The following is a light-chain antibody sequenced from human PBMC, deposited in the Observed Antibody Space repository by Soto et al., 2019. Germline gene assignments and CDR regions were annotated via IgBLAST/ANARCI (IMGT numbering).Light chain of an antibody. Sequence: DIHMTQSPSTLSASVGDRVTITCRASQSINNWLAWYQQKPGKAPKLLIYKASSLESGVPSRFSGSGSGTEFTLTISSLQPDDFATYYCQQYNSLWTFGQGTKVEIK. V-gene: IGKV1-5*03. CDR2: KAS. CDR3: QQYNSLWT. J-gene: IGKJ1*01. CDR1: QSINNW.